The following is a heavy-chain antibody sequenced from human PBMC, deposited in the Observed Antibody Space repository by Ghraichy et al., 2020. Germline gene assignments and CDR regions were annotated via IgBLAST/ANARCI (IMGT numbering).Heavy chain of an antibody. J-gene: IGHJ4*02. CDR1: GFTFSDYY. V-gene: IGHV3-11*01. CDR2: ISSSGSTI. D-gene: IGHD3-9*01. Sequence: GESLNISCAASGFTFSDYYMSWIRQAPGKGLEWVSYISSSGSTIYYADSVKGRFTISRDNAKNSLYLQMNSLRAEDTAVYYCARDFPDILTGYSWDYWGQGTLVTVSS. CDR3: ARDFPDILTGYSWDY.